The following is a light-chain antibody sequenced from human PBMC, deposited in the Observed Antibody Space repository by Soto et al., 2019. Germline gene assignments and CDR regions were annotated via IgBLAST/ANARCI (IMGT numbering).Light chain of an antibody. CDR3: QQYLNSLPA. J-gene: IGKJ1*01. V-gene: IGKV4-1*01. CDR1: QSLFYSSNHSTT. Sequence: NLITHSPYSLPMSRGESATINFKYSQSLFYSSNHSTTLAWYHDRPAQPPTVHIYRASTPASRVPARFSGSSSRTDFTLTISSLHAKHVQVYYCQQYLNSLPAFGQGTKV. CDR2: RAS.